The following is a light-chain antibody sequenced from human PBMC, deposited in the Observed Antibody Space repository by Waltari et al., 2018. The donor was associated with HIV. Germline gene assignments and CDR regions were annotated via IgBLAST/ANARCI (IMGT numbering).Light chain of an antibody. Sequence: AIQLTPCPSSLSASVGDRDTITCRASQGLRNALAWYQQKPGRPPKLLIYDASTLEGGVPSRFSGSMSGTDFNLTISNLQPEDSATYYCQQFRSYPRTFGQGATLEIK. CDR3: QQFRSYPRT. CDR1: QGLRNA. V-gene: IGKV1-13*02. J-gene: IGKJ2*01. CDR2: DAS.